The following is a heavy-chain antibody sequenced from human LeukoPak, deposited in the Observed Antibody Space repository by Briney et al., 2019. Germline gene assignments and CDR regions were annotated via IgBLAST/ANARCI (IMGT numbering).Heavy chain of an antibody. Sequence: SETLSLTCIVSGSSISNYYWSWIRQPPRKGLEWIGYVHYSGNTNYNPSLKSRVTISVDTSKNQFSLKLNSVTATDTAVYYCARMIAAAGTEYFDLWGRGTLVTVSS. CDR2: VHYSGNT. V-gene: IGHV4-59*01. D-gene: IGHD6-13*01. CDR1: GSSISNYY. CDR3: ARMIAAAGTEYFDL. J-gene: IGHJ2*01.